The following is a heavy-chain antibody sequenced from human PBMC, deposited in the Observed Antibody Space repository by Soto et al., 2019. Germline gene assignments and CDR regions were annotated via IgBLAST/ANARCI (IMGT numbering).Heavy chain of an antibody. V-gene: IGHV4-34*01. J-gene: IGHJ4*02. D-gene: IGHD3-3*01. CDR2: INHSGST. CDR1: GGSFSGYY. CDR3: ARGVTIFGVVRINNDY. Sequence: SETLSLTCAVYGGSFSGYYWSWIRQPPGKGLEWIGEINHSGSTNYNPSLKSRVTISVDTSKNQFSLKLSSVTAADTAVYYCARGVTIFGVVRINNDYWGQGTLVTVSS.